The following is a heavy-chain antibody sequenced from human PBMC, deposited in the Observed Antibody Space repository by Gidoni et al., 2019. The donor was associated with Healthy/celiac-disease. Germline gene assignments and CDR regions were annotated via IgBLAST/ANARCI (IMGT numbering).Heavy chain of an antibody. CDR1: GGSISSYY. J-gene: IGHJ4*02. Sequence: VQLQESGPGLVKPSETLSLTCTVSGGSISSYYWSWIRQSPGKGLEWIGYNYYSGSTNYNPSLKSRVTISVDTSKNQFSLKLSSVTAADTAVYYCASSLYCVGDCYDRGRFDYWGQGTLVTVSS. D-gene: IGHD2-21*02. CDR2: NYYSGST. CDR3: ASSLYCVGDCYDRGRFDY. V-gene: IGHV4-59*01.